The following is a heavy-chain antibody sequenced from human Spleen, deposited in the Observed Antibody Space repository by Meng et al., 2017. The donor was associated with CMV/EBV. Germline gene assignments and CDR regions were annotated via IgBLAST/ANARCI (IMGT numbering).Heavy chain of an antibody. D-gene: IGHD6-13*01. J-gene: IGHJ4*02. CDR3: ARHWPGIAAAGPNPRFDY. CDR2: IYYSGST. V-gene: IGHV4-61*05. CDR1: GGSISSSSYY. Sequence: SETLSLTCTVSGGSISSSSYYWGWIRQPPGKGLEWIGYIYYSGSTNYNPSLKSRVTISVDTSKNQFSLKLSSVTAADTAVYYCARHWPGIAAAGPNPRFDYWGQGTLVTVSS.